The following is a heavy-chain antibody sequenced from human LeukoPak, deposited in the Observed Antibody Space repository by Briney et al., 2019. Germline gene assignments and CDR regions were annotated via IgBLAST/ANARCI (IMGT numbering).Heavy chain of an antibody. CDR2: IYHSGST. J-gene: IGHJ5*02. CDR1: GYSISSGYY. D-gene: IGHD2-21*02. Sequence: SETLSLTCTVSGYSISSGYYWGWIRQPPGKGLEWIGSIYHSGSTYYNPSLKSRVTISVDTSKNQFSLKLSSVTAADTAVYYCARVVVVTAQNWFDPWGQGTLVTVSS. CDR3: ARVVVVTAQNWFDP. V-gene: IGHV4-38-2*02.